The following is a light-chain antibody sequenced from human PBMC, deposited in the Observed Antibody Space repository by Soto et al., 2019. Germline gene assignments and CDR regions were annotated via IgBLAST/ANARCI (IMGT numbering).Light chain of an antibody. CDR2: DAS. J-gene: IGKJ2*01. V-gene: IGKV3-11*01. CDR1: QSVSSY. Sequence: EIVLTQSPATLSLSPGERATLSCRASQSVSSYLAWYQQRPGQAPRLLIYDASNRATGIPARFSGSGSGTDFTLTSSSLEPVDFAVYYCQQRGNWPYTFGQGTNLEIK. CDR3: QQRGNWPYT.